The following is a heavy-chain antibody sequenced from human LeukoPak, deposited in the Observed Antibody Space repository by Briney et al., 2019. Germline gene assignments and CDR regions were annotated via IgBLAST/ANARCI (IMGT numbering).Heavy chain of an antibody. CDR2: FDPEDGET. J-gene: IGHJ4*02. D-gene: IGHD2-2*01. Sequence: ASVKVSCKVSGYTLTELSMHWVRQAPGKGLEWMGGFDPEDGETIYAQKFQGRVTMTEDISTDTAYMELSSLRSEDTAVYYCATAVVPAARKDYWGQGTLVTVSS. CDR1: GYTLTELS. CDR3: ATAVVPAARKDY. V-gene: IGHV1-24*01.